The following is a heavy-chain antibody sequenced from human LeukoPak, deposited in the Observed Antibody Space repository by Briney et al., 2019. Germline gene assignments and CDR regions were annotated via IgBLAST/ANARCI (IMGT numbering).Heavy chain of an antibody. V-gene: IGHV4-39*07. CDR3: ARDLFRYCSGGSCYSRRWFDP. Sequence: SGTLSLTCTVSGGSIISSTYYWGWIRQPPGKGLEWIGSLYYSGSAYYNPSLKSRVTISVDTSKNQFSLRLSSVTAADTAVYYCARDLFRYCSGGSCYSRRWFDPWGQGTLVTVSS. CDR2: LYYSGSA. J-gene: IGHJ5*02. CDR1: GGSIISSTYY. D-gene: IGHD2-15*01.